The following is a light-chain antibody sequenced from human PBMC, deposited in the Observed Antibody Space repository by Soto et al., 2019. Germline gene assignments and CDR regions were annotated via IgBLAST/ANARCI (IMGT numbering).Light chain of an antibody. V-gene: IGLV2-14*01. CDR3: SSKRGSTGV. Sequence: QSVLTQPASVSGSPGQTITISCTGTSSDVGGYDYVSWHQQQPGKAPKLMIYDVSKRPSGVSNRFSGSKSGNTASLTISGLQAEDEADYYCSSKRGSTGVFGTGTKVTVL. CDR1: SSDVGGYDY. J-gene: IGLJ1*01. CDR2: DVS.